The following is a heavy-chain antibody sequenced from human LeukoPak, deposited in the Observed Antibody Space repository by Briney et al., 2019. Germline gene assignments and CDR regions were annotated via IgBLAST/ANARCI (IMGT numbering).Heavy chain of an antibody. D-gene: IGHD3-10*01. CDR3: ARKSASGNYPLDY. J-gene: IGHJ4*02. Sequence: GGPLRLSCTASGFNFGSYSMTWVRRAPGKGLEWVWFISADSATTFYADSVEGRFTISRDNAKNTVFLQMSSLRAEDTALYYCARKSASGNYPLDYWGQGTLVTVSS. CDR2: ISADSATT. V-gene: IGHV3-23*01. CDR1: GFNFGSYS.